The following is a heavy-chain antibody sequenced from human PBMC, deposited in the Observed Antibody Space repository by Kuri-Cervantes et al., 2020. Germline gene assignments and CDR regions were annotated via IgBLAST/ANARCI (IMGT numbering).Heavy chain of an antibody. CDR3: ARVEEYYYDSSGYLDAFDI. CDR1: GGSISSRGYS. D-gene: IGHD3-22*01. Sequence: SETLSLTCTVSGGSISSRGYSWGWIRQPPGKGLEWIGSLYYNGNTNYNPSLKSRVTISVDTSKNQFSLKLRSVTAADTAVYYCARVEEYYYDSSGYLDAFDIWGQGTMVTVS. CDR2: LYYNGNT. J-gene: IGHJ3*02. V-gene: IGHV4-39*07.